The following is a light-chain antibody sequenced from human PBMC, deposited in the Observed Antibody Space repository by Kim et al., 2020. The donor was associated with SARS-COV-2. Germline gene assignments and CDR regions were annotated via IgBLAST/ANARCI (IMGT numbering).Light chain of an antibody. J-gene: IGLJ1*01. Sequence: GQATSIPCTRNSSDVGDYNSVSWYQQHPGKAPKLIMYDVSERASGVSNRFSGSQSGNTASLTISGLRAEDEADYYCNSHTTSSTYVFGSGTKVTVL. CDR1: SSDVGDYNS. V-gene: IGLV2-14*04. CDR2: DVS. CDR3: NSHTTSSTYV.